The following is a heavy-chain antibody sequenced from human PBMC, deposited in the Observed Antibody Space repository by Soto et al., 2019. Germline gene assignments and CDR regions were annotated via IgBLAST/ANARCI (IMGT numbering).Heavy chain of an antibody. Sequence: PGGSLRLSCAGSGFAFSNAWINWVRHVPGKGLEWVSYISSSSSTIYYADSVKGRFTISRDNAKNSLYLQMNSLRDEDTAVYYCARVWGGSPSYYYGMDVWGQGTTVTVSS. J-gene: IGHJ6*02. CDR3: ARVWGGSPSYYYGMDV. CDR1: GFAFSNAW. D-gene: IGHD1-26*01. V-gene: IGHV3-48*02. CDR2: ISSSSSTI.